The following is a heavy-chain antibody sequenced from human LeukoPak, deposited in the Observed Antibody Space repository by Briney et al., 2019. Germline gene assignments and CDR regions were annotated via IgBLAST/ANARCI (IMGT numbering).Heavy chain of an antibody. CDR1: GGSISSGSYY. D-gene: IGHD4-17*01. Sequence: SETLSLTCTVSGGSISSGSYYWSWIRQPAGKGLEWIGRIYTSGSTNYNPSLKSRVTISVDKSKNQFSLRLSSVTAADTAMYFCARLNGDYERAWGQGTLVTVSS. CDR2: IYTSGST. V-gene: IGHV4-61*02. CDR3: ARLNGDYERA. J-gene: IGHJ5*02.